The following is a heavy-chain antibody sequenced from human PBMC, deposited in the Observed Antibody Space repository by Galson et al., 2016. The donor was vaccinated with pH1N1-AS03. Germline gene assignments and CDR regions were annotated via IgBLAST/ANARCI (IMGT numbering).Heavy chain of an antibody. D-gene: IGHD2-2*01. V-gene: IGHV3-74*01. CDR1: GFTFSMSY. Sequence: SLRLSCAASGFTFSMSYIHWVRHAPGKGLEWVSRISNDGRNVRYADFVKGRFAVSRDNAQNTVFLQMNSPRADDTAVYFCARRNPNPNFAIWYQHDYGMDVWGQGTTVTVSS. CDR2: ISNDGRNV. J-gene: IGHJ6*02. CDR3: ARRNPNPNFAIWYQHDYGMDV.